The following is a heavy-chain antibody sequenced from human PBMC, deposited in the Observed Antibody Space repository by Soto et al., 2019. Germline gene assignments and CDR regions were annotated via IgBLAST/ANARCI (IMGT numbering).Heavy chain of an antibody. Sequence: WGSLRLSCAASGFTFSSYAMHWVRQAPGKGLEWVAVISYDGSNKYYADSVKGRFTISRDNSKNTLYLQMNSLRAEDTAVYYCARGRGFWSGFPYYGMDVWGQGTTVNVSS. CDR3: ARGRGFWSGFPYYGMDV. CDR1: GFTFSSYA. D-gene: IGHD3-3*01. V-gene: IGHV3-30-3*01. CDR2: ISYDGSNK. J-gene: IGHJ6*02.